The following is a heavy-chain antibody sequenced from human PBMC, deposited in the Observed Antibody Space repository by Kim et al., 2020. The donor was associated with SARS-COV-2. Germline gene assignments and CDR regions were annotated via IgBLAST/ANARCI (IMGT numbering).Heavy chain of an antibody. Sequence: GGSLRLSCAASGFTFSSYAMSWVRQAPGKGLEWVSAISGSGGSTYYADSVKGRFTISRDNSKNTLYLQMNSLRAEDTAVYYCAKEGVASYYDILTGLKAFDYWGQGTLVTVSS. D-gene: IGHD3-9*01. J-gene: IGHJ4*02. V-gene: IGHV3-23*01. CDR2: ISGSGGST. CDR1: GFTFSSYA. CDR3: AKEGVASYYDILTGLKAFDY.